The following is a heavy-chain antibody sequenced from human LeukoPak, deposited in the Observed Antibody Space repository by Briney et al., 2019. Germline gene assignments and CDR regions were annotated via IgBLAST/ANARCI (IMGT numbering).Heavy chain of an antibody. CDR3: SVKGIVVARGYYGMDV. CDR2: ISGSGGST. D-gene: IGHD3-22*01. V-gene: IGHV3-23*01. Sequence: GGSLRLSCAASGFTFSSYAMSWVRQAPGKGLEWVSAISGSGGSTYYADSVKGRFTISRDNSKNTLYLQMNSLRAEDTAVYYCSVKGIVVARGYYGMDVWGQGTTVTVSS. CDR1: GFTFSSYA. J-gene: IGHJ6*02.